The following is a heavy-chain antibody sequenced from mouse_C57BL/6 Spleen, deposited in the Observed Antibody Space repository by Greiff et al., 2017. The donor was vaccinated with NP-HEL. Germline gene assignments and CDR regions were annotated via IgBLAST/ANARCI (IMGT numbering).Heavy chain of an antibody. J-gene: IGHJ2*01. Sequence: EVQLQESGPGLVKPSQSLSLTCSVTGYSITSGYYWNWIRQFPGNKLEWMGYISYDGSNNYNPSLKNRISITRDTSKNQFFLKLNSVTTEDTATYYCARGDGWYFDYWGQGTTLTVSS. CDR1: GYSITSGYY. V-gene: IGHV3-6*01. CDR2: ISYDGSN. D-gene: IGHD2-3*01. CDR3: ARGDGWYFDY.